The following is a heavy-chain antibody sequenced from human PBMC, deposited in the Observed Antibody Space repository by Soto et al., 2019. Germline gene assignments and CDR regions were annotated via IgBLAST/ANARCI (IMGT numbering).Heavy chain of an antibody. CDR3: AKDEYYYSRSGYYIFDS. J-gene: IGHJ4*02. Sequence: GGSLRLSCEVSGFTFSAYGMHWVRQAPGKGLEWVAAISHDGTNKNYGDSVKGRFTISRDNSKKTLYLQMNSLRPEDTALYYCAKDEYYYSRSGYYIFDSSGQGTLVTVPS. CDR2: ISHDGTNK. D-gene: IGHD3-22*01. CDR1: GFTFSAYG. V-gene: IGHV3-30*18.